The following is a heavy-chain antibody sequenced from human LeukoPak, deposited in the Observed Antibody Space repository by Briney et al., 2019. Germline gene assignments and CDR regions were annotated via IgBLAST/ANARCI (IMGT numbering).Heavy chain of an antibody. Sequence: GGSLRLSCAASGFTFSSYSMDWVRQAPGKGLEWGSSISSSSSYIYYADSVKGRFTISRDNAKNSLYLQMNSLRAEDTAVYYCAREYSGSYSSPFDYWGQGTLVTVSS. CDR2: ISSSSSYI. D-gene: IGHD1-26*01. V-gene: IGHV3-21*01. CDR3: AREYSGSYSSPFDY. CDR1: GFTFSSYS. J-gene: IGHJ4*02.